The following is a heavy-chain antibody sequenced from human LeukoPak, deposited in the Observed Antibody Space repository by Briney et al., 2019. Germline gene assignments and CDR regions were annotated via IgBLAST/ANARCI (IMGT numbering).Heavy chain of an antibody. V-gene: IGHV3-23*01. Sequence: PGGSLRLSCEASGFTFSSYAMNWVRQAPGKGLEWVSAISGSGGSTYYADFVKGRFTISRDNSKSTLYLQMNSLRAEDTAVYYCAKNQYYGSGSWYYWGQGTLVTVSS. CDR1: GFTFSSYA. CDR3: AKNQYYGSGSWYY. J-gene: IGHJ4*02. CDR2: ISGSGGST. D-gene: IGHD3-10*01.